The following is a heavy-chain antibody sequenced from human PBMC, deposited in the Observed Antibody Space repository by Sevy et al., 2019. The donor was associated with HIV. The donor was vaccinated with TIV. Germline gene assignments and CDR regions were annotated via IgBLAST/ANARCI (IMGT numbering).Heavy chain of an antibody. CDR2: IRHDGNNK. J-gene: IGHJ4*02. CDR1: GFIFSNYA. D-gene: IGHD5-18*01. V-gene: IGHV3-30*02. CDR3: AKESGYAYGHDY. Sequence: GGSLRLSCAASGFIFSNYAMYWVRQAPGKGLEWVAFIRHDGNNKYYIDSVKGRFTISRDNSKNTVFLQMNSLRADDTAMYYCAKESGYAYGHDYWGQGTLVTVSS.